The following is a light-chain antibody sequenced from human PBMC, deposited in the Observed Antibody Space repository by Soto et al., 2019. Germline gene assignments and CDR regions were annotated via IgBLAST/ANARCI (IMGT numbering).Light chain of an antibody. Sequence: DIQMTQSPASLSASVGDRVTITCRASQSISSYLNWYQQKPGKAPKLLIYAASSLQGGVPSTFSGSGSGTDFTLTINTLHPEDFATYYCLQVYSFPRTFGQGTKVDIK. J-gene: IGKJ1*01. CDR2: AAS. CDR3: LQVYSFPRT. CDR1: QSISSY. V-gene: IGKV1-39*01.